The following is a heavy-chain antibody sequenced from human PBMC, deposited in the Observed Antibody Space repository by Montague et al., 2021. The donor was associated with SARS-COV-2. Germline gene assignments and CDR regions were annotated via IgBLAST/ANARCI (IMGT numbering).Heavy chain of an antibody. J-gene: IGHJ3*02. CDR1: GGSISSYY. D-gene: IGHD5-18*01. CDR3: ARLGRGYSYAQSAFDI. V-gene: IGHV4-59*08. CDR2: IYYSGST. Sequence: SETLSLTCTVSGGSISSYYWSWIRQPPGKGLEWIGYIYYSGSTNYNPSLKSRVTISVDTSKNQFSLELSSVTAADTAVYYCARLGRGYSYAQSAFDIWGQGTMVTVSA.